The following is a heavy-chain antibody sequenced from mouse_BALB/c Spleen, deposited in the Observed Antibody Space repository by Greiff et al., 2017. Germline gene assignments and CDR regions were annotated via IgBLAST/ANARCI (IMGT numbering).Heavy chain of an antibody. CDR3: VREGYGNSSYYAMDY. D-gene: IGHD2-1*01. CDR2: IWTGGGT. CDR1: GFSLTSYD. Sequence: VHLVESGPGLVAPSQSLSITCTVSGFSLTSYDISWIRQPPGKGLEWLGVIWTGGGTNYNSAFMSRLSISKDNSKSQVFLKMNSLQTDDTAIYYCVREGYGNSSYYAMDYWGQGTSVTVSS. V-gene: IGHV2-9-2*01. J-gene: IGHJ4*01.